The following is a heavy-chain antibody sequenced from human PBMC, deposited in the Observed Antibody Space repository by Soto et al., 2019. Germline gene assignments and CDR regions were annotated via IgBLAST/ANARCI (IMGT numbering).Heavy chain of an antibody. CDR2: ISYDGSNK. D-gene: IGHD1-26*01. Sequence: GGSLRLSCAASGFTFSSYGMHWVRQAPGKGLEWVAVISYDGSNKYYADSVKGRFTISRDNSKNTLYLQMNSLRAEDTAVYCCAKEPREVGATDGDYYYGRDVWGQGTTVTVSS. CDR3: AKEPREVGATDGDYYYGRDV. CDR1: GFTFSSYG. J-gene: IGHJ6*02. V-gene: IGHV3-30*18.